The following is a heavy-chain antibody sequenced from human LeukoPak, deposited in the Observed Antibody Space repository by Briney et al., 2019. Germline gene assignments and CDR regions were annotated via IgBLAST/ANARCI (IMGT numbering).Heavy chain of an antibody. D-gene: IGHD3-10*01. V-gene: IGHV3-30-3*01. J-gene: IGHJ6*02. CDR2: ISYDGSNK. CDR1: GFTLSSYA. Sequence: PGGSLRLSCAASGFTLSSYAMHWVRQAPGKGLEWVAVISYDGSNKYYADSVKGRFTISRDNSKNTLYLQMNSLRAEDTAVYYCARDGSRGVSPDYGMDVWGQGTTVTVSS. CDR3: ARDGSRGVSPDYGMDV.